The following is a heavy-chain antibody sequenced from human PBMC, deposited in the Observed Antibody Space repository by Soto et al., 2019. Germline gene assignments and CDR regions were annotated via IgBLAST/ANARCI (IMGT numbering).Heavy chain of an antibody. J-gene: IGHJ3*01. Sequence: QVQLVESGGGVVQPGRSLRLSCAASGFTFSSYGMHWVRQAPGKGLEWVAVIWYDGSNKYYADSVKGRFTISRDNSKNTLYLQMNSLRAEDTAVYYCAREYDFWSGYPYDAFDLWGQGTMVTVSS. D-gene: IGHD3-3*01. CDR2: IWYDGSNK. V-gene: IGHV3-33*01. CDR1: GFTFSSYG. CDR3: AREYDFWSGYPYDAFDL.